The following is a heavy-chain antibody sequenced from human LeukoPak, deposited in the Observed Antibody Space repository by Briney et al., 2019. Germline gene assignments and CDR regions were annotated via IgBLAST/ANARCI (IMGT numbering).Heavy chain of an antibody. J-gene: IGHJ6*02. Sequence: GASVKVSCTASGYTLTSYGISWVRQAPGQGLEWMGWINPNSGGTNYAQKFQGWVTMTRDTSISTAYMELSRLRSDDTAVYYCARGYYDFWSGYYLDYYYYYGMDVWGQGTTVTVSS. CDR3: ARGYYDFWSGYYLDYYYYYGMDV. CDR1: GYTLTSYG. V-gene: IGHV1-2*04. CDR2: INPNSGGT. D-gene: IGHD3-3*01.